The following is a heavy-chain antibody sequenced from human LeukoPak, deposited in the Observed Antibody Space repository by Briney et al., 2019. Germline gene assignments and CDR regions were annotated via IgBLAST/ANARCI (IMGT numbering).Heavy chain of an antibody. Sequence: ASVKVSCKSSGGTFSSHAFSWVRQPPGQGLEWMGMIIPILGIANYAQRFQGRVTITADKSTSTAYMELSSLRSEVTAVYYCARVDHGGSSGYYRDYWGQGTLVTVSS. CDR2: IIPILGIA. CDR3: ARVDHGGSSGYYRDY. J-gene: IGHJ4*02. CDR1: GGTFSSHA. V-gene: IGHV1-69*04. D-gene: IGHD3-22*01.